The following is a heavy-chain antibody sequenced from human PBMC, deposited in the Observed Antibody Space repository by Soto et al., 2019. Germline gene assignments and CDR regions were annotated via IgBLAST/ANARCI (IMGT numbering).Heavy chain of an antibody. CDR3: ARDRGYSNYHRGYYFDY. J-gene: IGHJ4*02. D-gene: IGHD4-4*01. Sequence: EVQLVESGGGLVQPGGSLRLSCAASGFTFSSYSMNWLRQAPGKGLEWVSYISSSSSTIYYADSVKGRFTISRDNAKNSLYLQMNSLRAEDTAVYYCARDRGYSNYHRGYYFDYWGQGTLVTVSS. CDR2: ISSSSSTI. CDR1: GFTFSSYS. V-gene: IGHV3-48*01.